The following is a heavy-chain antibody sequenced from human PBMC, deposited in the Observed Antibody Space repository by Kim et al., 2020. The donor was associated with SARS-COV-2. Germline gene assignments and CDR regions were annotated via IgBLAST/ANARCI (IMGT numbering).Heavy chain of an antibody. CDR3: AKDLGIRSIAARPGY. CDR1: GFTFTSYA. V-gene: IGHV3-23*01. D-gene: IGHD6-6*01. Sequence: GSLRLSCAASGFTFTSYALSWVRQAPGKGLEWVSAISGSGGSTDYADSVKGRFTISRDNSKNTLYLQMNSLRAEDTAVYYCAKDLGIRSIAARPGYWGQGTLVTVSS. CDR2: ISGSGGST. J-gene: IGHJ4*02.